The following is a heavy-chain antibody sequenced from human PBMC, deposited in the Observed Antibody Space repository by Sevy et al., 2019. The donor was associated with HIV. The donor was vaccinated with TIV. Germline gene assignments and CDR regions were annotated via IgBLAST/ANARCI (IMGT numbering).Heavy chain of an antibody. V-gene: IGHV3-15*01. J-gene: IGHJ4*02. CDR2: IKSKTDGGTT. CDR3: TTDVVFRRVTIRGVFDY. CDR1: GFTFGNAW. Sequence: GGSLRLSCAASGFTFGNAWMSWVRQAPGKGLEWVGRIKSKTDGGTTDYAAPVKGRFTISRDDSKNTLYLQMNSLKTEDTAVYYCTTDVVFRRVTIRGVFDYWGQGTLVTVSS. D-gene: IGHD3-10*01.